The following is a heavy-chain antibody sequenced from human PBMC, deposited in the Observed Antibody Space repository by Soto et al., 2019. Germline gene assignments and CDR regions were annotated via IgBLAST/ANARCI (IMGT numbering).Heavy chain of an antibody. CDR2: INPNSGGT. D-gene: IGHD3-10*01. V-gene: IGHV1-2*02. CDR1: GYTFTGYY. J-gene: IGHJ4*02. CDR3: GGNKNHERRGGCGGGGDY. Sequence: QVQLVQSGAEVKKPGASVKVSCKASGYTFTGYYMHWVRQAPGQGLEWMGWINPNSGGTNYAQKFEGRVPKTRDPAKSKAQMEGRRLGSEDTGGYYGGGNKNHERRGGCGGGGDYWGQGTLVTVSS.